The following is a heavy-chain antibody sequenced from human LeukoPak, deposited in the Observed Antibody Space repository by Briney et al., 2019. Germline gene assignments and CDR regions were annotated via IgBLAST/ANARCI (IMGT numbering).Heavy chain of an antibody. Sequence: PSETLSLTCAVSGYSISSGYYWGWIRQPPGKGLEWIGSIYHSGSTYYNPSLKSRVTISVDTSKTQFSLKLSSVTAADTAVYYCARTAGRITIFGVLDGYYFDYWGQGTLVTVSS. CDR3: ARTAGRITIFGVLDGYYFDY. CDR2: IYHSGST. CDR1: GYSISSGYY. V-gene: IGHV4-38-2*01. D-gene: IGHD3-3*01. J-gene: IGHJ4*02.